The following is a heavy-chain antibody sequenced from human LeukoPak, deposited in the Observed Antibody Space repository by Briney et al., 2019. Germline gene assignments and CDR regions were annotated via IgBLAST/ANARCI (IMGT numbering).Heavy chain of an antibody. CDR2: IYYSGST. J-gene: IGHJ6*02. Sequence: SETLSLTCTVSGCSISSYYWSWVRQPPGKGLEWIGYIYYSGSTNYNPSLKSRVTISVDTSKNQFSLKLSSVTAADTAVYYCARVDSLDTWFGGPSPYGMDVWGQGTTVTVSS. CDR3: ARVDSLDTWFGGPSPYGMDV. CDR1: GCSISSYY. D-gene: IGHD3-10*01. V-gene: IGHV4-59*01.